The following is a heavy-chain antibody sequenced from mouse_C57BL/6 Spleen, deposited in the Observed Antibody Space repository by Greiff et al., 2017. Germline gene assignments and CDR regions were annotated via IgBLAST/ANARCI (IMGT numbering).Heavy chain of an antibody. Sequence: QVHMKQPGAELVKPGASVKLSCKASGYTFTSYWMHWVKQRPGRGLEWIGRIDPNSGGTKYNEKFKSKATLTVDKPSSTAYMQLSSLTSEDSAVYYCARSGITTVGAVYAMDYWGQGTSVTVSS. D-gene: IGHD1-1*01. CDR3: ARSGITTVGAVYAMDY. CDR2: IDPNSGGT. CDR1: GYTFTSYW. V-gene: IGHV1-72*01. J-gene: IGHJ4*01.